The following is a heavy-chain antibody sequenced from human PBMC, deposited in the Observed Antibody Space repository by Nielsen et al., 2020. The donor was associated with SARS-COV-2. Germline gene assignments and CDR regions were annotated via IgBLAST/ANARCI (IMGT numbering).Heavy chain of an antibody. V-gene: IGHV3-21*01. D-gene: IGHD5-18*01. CDR3: ARTTAMVTSHAFDI. CDR1: GFTFSSYS. J-gene: IGHJ3*02. CDR2: ISSSSSYI. Sequence: GESLKISCAASGFTFSSYSMNWVRQAPGKGLEWVSSISSSSSYIYYADSVKGRFTISRDNAKNSLYLQMNSLRAEDTAVYYCARTTAMVTSHAFDIWGQGTMVTVSS.